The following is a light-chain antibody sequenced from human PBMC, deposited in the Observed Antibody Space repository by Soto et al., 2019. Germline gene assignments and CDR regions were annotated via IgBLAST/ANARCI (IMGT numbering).Light chain of an antibody. CDR1: QSVLYNSNNKNY. J-gene: IGKJ1*01. V-gene: IGKV4-1*01. CDR3: HQHYTTRT. Sequence: DIVMTQSPDSLAVSLGERATINCKSSQSVLYNSNNKNYLAWYQQKPGQPPKLLISWASPRESGVPDRFSGGGSGTDFPLTISSLRAKDVAVYYCHQHYTTRTFGQGTKGDI. CDR2: WAS.